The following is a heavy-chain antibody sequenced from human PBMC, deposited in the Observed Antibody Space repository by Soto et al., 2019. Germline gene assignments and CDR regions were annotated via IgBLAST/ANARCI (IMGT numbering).Heavy chain of an antibody. J-gene: IGHJ6*03. Sequence: SETLSLTCAVYGGSFSGYYWSWIRQPPGKGLEWIGEINHSGSTNYNPSLKSRVTISVDTSKNQFSLKLSSVTAADTAVYYCASIAAARRNYYYYFYMDVWGKGTTVTVSS. V-gene: IGHV4-34*01. CDR1: GGSFSGYY. CDR3: ASIAAARRNYYYYFYMDV. CDR2: INHSGST. D-gene: IGHD6-6*01.